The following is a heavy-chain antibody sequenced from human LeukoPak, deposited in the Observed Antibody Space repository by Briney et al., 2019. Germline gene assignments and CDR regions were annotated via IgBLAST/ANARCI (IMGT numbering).Heavy chain of an antibody. CDR3: ARTGDWSYFDY. CDR1: GGSISSSNW. D-gene: IGHD2-21*02. J-gene: IGHJ4*02. V-gene: IGHV4-4*02. Sequence: SETLSLICAVSGGSISSSNWWTWVRQPPGKGLEWIGEIYHSGSTNYNPSLKSRVTISVDKSKNQFSLKLSSVTAADTAVYYCARTGDWSYFDYWGQGTLVTVSS. CDR2: IYHSGST.